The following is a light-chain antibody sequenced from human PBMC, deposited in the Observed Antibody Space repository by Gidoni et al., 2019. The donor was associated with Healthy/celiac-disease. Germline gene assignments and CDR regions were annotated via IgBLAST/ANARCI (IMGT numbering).Light chain of an antibody. CDR3: QQYDNLPPLT. Sequence: DIQMTQSPSSLSASVGDRVTITCQASQDISNYLNWYQQKPGKAPQLLIYDASNLEKGVPSRFSGSGSGTDFTFTISSLQPEDIATYYCQQYDNLPPLTFXEXTKVEIK. CDR2: DAS. J-gene: IGKJ4*01. CDR1: QDISNY. V-gene: IGKV1-33*01.